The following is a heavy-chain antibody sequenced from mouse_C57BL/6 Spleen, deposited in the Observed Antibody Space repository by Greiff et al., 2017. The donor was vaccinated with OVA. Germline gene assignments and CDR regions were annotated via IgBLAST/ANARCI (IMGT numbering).Heavy chain of an antibody. Sequence: VQLQQSGAELVRPGASVTLSCKASGYTFTDYEMHWVKQTPVHGLEWIGAIDPETGGTAYNQKFKGKAILTADKSSSTAYMELRSLTSEDSAVYYCTRRGCGYYGYWGQGTTLTVSS. CDR2: IDPETGGT. D-gene: IGHD2-3*01. J-gene: IGHJ2*01. V-gene: IGHV1-15*01. CDR1: GYTFTDYE. CDR3: TRRGCGYYGY.